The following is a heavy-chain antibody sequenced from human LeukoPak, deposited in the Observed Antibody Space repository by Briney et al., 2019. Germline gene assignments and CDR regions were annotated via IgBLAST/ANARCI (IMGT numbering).Heavy chain of an antibody. Sequence: NTGGSLRLSCAASGFTFSSYSMNWVRQAPGKGLEWVSSISSSSSYIYYADSVKGRFTISRDNAKNSLYLQMNSLRAEDTAVYYCASDGMATIRSFDYWGQGTLVTVSS. V-gene: IGHV3-21*01. J-gene: IGHJ4*02. CDR2: ISSSSSYI. D-gene: IGHD5-24*01. CDR1: GFTFSSYS. CDR3: ASDGMATIRSFDY.